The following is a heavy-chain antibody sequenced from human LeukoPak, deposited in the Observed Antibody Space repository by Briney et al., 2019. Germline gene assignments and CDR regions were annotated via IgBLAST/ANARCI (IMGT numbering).Heavy chain of an antibody. CDR1: GFTFSSYA. CDR3: ARVLGLYPVHTGGEGGAFDI. D-gene: IGHD2-8*02. V-gene: IGHV3-30*04. J-gene: IGHJ3*02. Sequence: GGSLRLSCAASGFTFSSYAMHWVRQAPGKGLEWVAVISYDGSNKYYADSVKGRFTISRDNSKNTLYLQMNSLRAEDTAVYYCARVLGLYPVHTGGEGGAFDIWGQGTMVTVSS. CDR2: ISYDGSNK.